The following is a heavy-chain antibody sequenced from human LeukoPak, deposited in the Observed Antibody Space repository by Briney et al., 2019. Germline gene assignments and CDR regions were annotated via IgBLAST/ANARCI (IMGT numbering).Heavy chain of an antibody. J-gene: IGHJ5*02. Sequence: SETLSLTCAVYGGSFSGFYWSWIRQPPGKGLEWIGEINHSGSTNYNPSLKSRVTISVDTSKNQFSLKLSSVTAADTAVYCCARAGRSRRFDPWGQGTLVTVSS. D-gene: IGHD6-13*01. CDR3: ARAGRSRRFDP. CDR2: INHSGST. CDR1: GGSFSGFY. V-gene: IGHV4-34*01.